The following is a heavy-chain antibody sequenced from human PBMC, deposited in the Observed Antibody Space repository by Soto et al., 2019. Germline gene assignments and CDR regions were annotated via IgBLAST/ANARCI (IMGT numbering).Heavy chain of an antibody. CDR3: AHRADLQGNWNGGYFDY. CDR1: GFSLTARPVG. V-gene: IGHV2-5*01. Sequence: QITLKESGPTRVKPTQTLTLTCTFSGFSLTARPVGVGWIRQPPGKALERLALIYWNDEKRYSPSLKNRLTITKDTSNNRVVLTMTNMDPVDTATYYCAHRADLQGNWNGGYFDYWGPGALVTVSS. J-gene: IGHJ4*02. CDR2: IYWNDEK. D-gene: IGHD1-1*01.